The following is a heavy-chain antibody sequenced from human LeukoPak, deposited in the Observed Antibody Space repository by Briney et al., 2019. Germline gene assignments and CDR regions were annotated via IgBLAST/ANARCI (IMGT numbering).Heavy chain of an antibody. CDR1: GYTFTSYY. Sequence: ASVKVSCKASGYTFTSYYMHWVRQAPGQGLEWMGIINPSGGSTSYAQKLQGRVTMTRDTSTSTVYMELSSLRSEDTAVYYCARATMIVVVPDYWGQGTLVTVSS. J-gene: IGHJ4*02. D-gene: IGHD3-22*01. CDR3: ARATMIVVVPDY. V-gene: IGHV1-46*03. CDR2: INPSGGST.